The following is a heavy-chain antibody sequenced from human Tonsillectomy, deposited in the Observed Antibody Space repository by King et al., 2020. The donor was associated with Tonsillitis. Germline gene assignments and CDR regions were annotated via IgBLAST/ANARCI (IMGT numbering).Heavy chain of an antibody. Sequence: VQLVESGGGLVQPGGSLRLSCAVSGLTFSGYWMSWVRQAPGKGLEWVANIKQDGGAKNYADSVKGRFTVSRDNAKTFLYLQISSLRADDTAVYYCATTEESYTRGWGYYDFWGQGTVVTVSS. CDR1: GLTFSGYW. CDR2: IKQDGGAK. D-gene: IGHD6-19*01. V-gene: IGHV3-7*03. CDR3: ATTEESYTRGWGYYDF. J-gene: IGHJ4*02.